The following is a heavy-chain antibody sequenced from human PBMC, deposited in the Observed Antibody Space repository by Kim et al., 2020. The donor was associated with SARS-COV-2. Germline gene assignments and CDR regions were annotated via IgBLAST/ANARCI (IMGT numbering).Heavy chain of an antibody. CDR2: INPSGGST. CDR3: ARGSPVYYDILTGYYRDY. D-gene: IGHD3-9*01. J-gene: IGHJ4*02. Sequence: ASAKVSCKASGYTFNSYYMHWVRQAPGQGLEWMGIINPSGGSTSYAQKFQGRVTMTRDTSTSTVYMELSSLRSEDTAVYYCARGSPVYYDILTGYYRDYWGQGTLVTVSS. V-gene: IGHV1-46*02. CDR1: GYTFNSYY.